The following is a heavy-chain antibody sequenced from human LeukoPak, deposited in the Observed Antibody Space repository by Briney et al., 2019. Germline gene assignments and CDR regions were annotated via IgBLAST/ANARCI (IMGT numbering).Heavy chain of an antibody. CDR3: AKGSYYDSSGSFYFDY. CDR2: LTDSGGTT. CDR1: GFTFGNYA. D-gene: IGHD3-22*01. V-gene: IGHV3-23*01. J-gene: IGHJ4*02. Sequence: GGSLRLSCVASGFTFGNYAMGWLRQAPGRRPEWVSSLTDSGGTTYYVDSVKGRFAISRDNSKNTLYVQVNSLGTEDTAAYYCAKGSYYDSSGSFYFDYWGQGTLVTVSS.